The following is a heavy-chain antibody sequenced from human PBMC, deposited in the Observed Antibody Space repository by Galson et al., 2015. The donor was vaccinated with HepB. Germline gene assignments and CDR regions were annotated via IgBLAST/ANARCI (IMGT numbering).Heavy chain of an antibody. V-gene: IGHV6-1*01. D-gene: IGHD2-2*01. J-gene: IGHJ4*02. CDR2: TYFRSKWYY. CDR3: AGAGYCRSTYCFFAY. Sequence: CAISGDSVSGNIVSWNWIRQSPSRGLEWLGRTYFRSKWYYDYAVSVKSRITINPDTSENQFSLQLHSVPPEDTAVYYCAGAGYCRSTYCFFAYWGQGTLVTVSS. CDR1: GDSVSGNIVS.